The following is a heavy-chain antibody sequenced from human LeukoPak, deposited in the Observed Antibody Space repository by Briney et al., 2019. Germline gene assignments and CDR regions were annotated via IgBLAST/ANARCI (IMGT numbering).Heavy chain of an antibody. D-gene: IGHD2-2*01. Sequence: GGSLRLSCAASGFTLSSYAMHWVRQAPGKGLEWVAVISYDGSNKYYADSVKGRFTISRDNSKNTLYLQMNSLRAEDTAVYYCARDLFVPVEYYYYYGMDVWGQGTTVTVSS. CDR2: ISYDGSNK. J-gene: IGHJ6*02. CDR1: GFTLSSYA. CDR3: ARDLFVPVEYYYYYGMDV. V-gene: IGHV3-30-3*01.